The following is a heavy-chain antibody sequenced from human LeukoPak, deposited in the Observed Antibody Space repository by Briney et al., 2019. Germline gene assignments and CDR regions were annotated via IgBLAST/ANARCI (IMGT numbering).Heavy chain of an antibody. D-gene: IGHD3-16*02. CDR1: GGSISSSSYY. CDR2: IYYSGST. V-gene: IGHV4-61*01. J-gene: IGHJ6*03. CDR3: ARDVRYYDYVWGSYRYKAYYYMDV. Sequence: SGTLSLTCTVSGGSISSSSYYWGWIRQPPGKGLEWIGYIYYSGSTNYNPSLKSRVTISVDTSKNQFSLKLSSVTAADTAVYYCARDVRYYDYVWGSYRYKAYYYMDVWGKGTTVTISS.